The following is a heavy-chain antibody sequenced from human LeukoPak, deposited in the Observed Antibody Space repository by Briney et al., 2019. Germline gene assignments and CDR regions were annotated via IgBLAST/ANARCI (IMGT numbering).Heavy chain of an antibody. CDR2: ISHDGSNR. D-gene: IGHD3-3*01. Sequence: GGSLRLSCAASTFTFSSYVMHWVRQAPGKGLEWVAVISHDGSNRYYADSVKGRFTISRDNSKNTLYLQMNSLRADDTAVYYCARGPSARFFGVAKGAFDIWGQGTMVTVSS. J-gene: IGHJ3*02. CDR3: ARGPSARFFGVAKGAFDI. V-gene: IGHV3-30*03. CDR1: TFTFSSYV.